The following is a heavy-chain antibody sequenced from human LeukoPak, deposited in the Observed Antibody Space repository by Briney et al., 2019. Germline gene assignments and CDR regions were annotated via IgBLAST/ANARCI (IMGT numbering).Heavy chain of an antibody. J-gene: IGHJ5*02. CDR2: ISSNGGST. CDR1: GFTFSSYA. V-gene: IGHV3-64D*06. D-gene: IGHD2-2*01. CDR3: VKRASYCSSTSCHNWLDP. Sequence: PGGSLRLSCSASGFTFSSYAMHWVRQAPGKGLEYVSAISSNGGSTYYADSVKGRFTISRDNSKNTLYLQMSSLRAEDTAVYYCVKRASYCSSTSCHNWLDPWGQGTLVTVSS.